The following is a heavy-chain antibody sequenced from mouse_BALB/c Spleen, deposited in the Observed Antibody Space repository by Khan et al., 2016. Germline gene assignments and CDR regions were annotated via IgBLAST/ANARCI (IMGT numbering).Heavy chain of an antibody. Sequence: EVQLQESGPGLVKPSQSLSLTCTVTGYLITSDYAWNWIRQFPGNKLEWMGYISYSGITIYNPSLKSRISITRDTSKNQFFLQLNSVTTEDTATYYFAREDGNYGPWFGYWGQGTLVTVSA. V-gene: IGHV3-2*02. J-gene: IGHJ3*01. CDR1: GYLITSDYA. D-gene: IGHD2-1*01. CDR2: ISYSGIT. CDR3: AREDGNYGPWFGY.